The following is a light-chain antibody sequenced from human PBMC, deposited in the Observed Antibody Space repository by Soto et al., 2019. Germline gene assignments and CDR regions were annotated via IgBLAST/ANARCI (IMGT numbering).Light chain of an antibody. CDR3: QHTFNSPPWT. J-gene: IGKJ1*01. CDR1: QSISSW. V-gene: IGKV1-5*01. CDR2: GAS. Sequence: DIRMTQSASTLSASVGDRVTITCGASQSISSWLAWYQQKPAKAPRVLISGASNLQSGVPSRFSGSGSGTDFTLTISSLQSEDFASYFCQHTFNSPPWTFGQGTKVDIK.